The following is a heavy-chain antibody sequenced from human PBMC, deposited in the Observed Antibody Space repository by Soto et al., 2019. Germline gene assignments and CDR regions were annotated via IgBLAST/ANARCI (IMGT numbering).Heavy chain of an antibody. V-gene: IGHV1-69*02. D-gene: IGHD1-26*01. J-gene: IGHJ4*02. Sequence: QVQLVQSGAEVKKPGSSVKVSCRASGGTFNSLTMSWVRQAPGQGLEWMGRIIPIFGIANYAQKFQGRVTLTADKSTNTTYMEVSSLRSEDTAVYYCACPIVGATNWGQGTLVTVSS. CDR2: IIPIFGIA. CDR1: GGTFNSLT. CDR3: ACPIVGATN.